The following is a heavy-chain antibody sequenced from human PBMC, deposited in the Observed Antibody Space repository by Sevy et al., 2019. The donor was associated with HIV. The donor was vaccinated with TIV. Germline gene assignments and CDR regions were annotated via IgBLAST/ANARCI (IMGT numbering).Heavy chain of an antibody. V-gene: IGHV3-48*01. J-gene: IGHJ5*02. Sequence: GGSLRLSCEASGFSFSSYSMNWVRQAPGKGLEWVSYISRSSSTIHYADSVKGRFTISRHNAKNSLYLQINSLRAEDTAVYYGARERGSGECQWFDPWGQGTLVTVS. CDR2: ISRSSSTI. CDR3: ARERGSGECQWFDP. D-gene: IGHD3-16*01. CDR1: GFSFSSYS.